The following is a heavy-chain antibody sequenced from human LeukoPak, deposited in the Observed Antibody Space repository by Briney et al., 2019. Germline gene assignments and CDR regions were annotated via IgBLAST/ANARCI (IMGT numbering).Heavy chain of an antibody. J-gene: IGHJ5*02. V-gene: IGHV3-7*01. D-gene: IGHD2-21*02. CDR3: VRGLSAXSS. Sequence: GGSLSLSCVASGFTLSDHWMSWVRQAPGKGLVWVATISQDGSQKYYVDSVKGRFTLSRDNAKNSLYLEMISLRAEDTAFYYCVRGLSAXSSWGQGTLVTVSS. CDR1: GFTLSDHW. CDR2: ISQDGSQK.